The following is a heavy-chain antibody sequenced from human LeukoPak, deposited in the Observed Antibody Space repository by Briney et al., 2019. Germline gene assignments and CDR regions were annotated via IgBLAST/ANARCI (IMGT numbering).Heavy chain of an antibody. D-gene: IGHD5-18*01. V-gene: IGHV1-46*01. Sequence: GASVKVSCKASGYTFTSYYMHWVRQAPGQGLEWMGIINPSGGSTSYAQKFQGRVTMTRGMSTSTVYMELSSLRSEDTAVYYCARDLFYGAYTAMGYYMDVWGKGTTVTVSS. CDR1: GYTFTSYY. CDR3: ARDLFYGAYTAMGYYMDV. CDR2: INPSGGST. J-gene: IGHJ6*03.